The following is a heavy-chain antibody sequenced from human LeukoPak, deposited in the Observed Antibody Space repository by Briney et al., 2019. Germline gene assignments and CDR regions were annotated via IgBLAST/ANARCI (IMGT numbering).Heavy chain of an antibody. V-gene: IGHV4-4*07. CDR3: VRAGTYGVRAVISPDV. Sequence: SETLSLTCSVSGGSISNYYWSWIRQSAGKGLEWIGRFYPSGNTMYNPSLTSRVTMSVDTSQNQFSLNLNSVTAADTAVYYCVRAGTYGVRAVISPDVWGQGTTVTVSS. CDR1: GGSISNYY. D-gene: IGHD3-10*01. CDR2: FYPSGNT. J-gene: IGHJ6*02.